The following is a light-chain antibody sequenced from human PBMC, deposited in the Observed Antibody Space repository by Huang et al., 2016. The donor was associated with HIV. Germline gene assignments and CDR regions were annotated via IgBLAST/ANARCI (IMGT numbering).Light chain of an antibody. CDR1: QDIGDY. V-gene: IGKV1-33*01. Sequence: DILLTQSPASLSASVGDRVTITCQASQDIGDYLNWYQHKSGKAPKRLIHDASDLGVGVPSRFSGSGSGTHFTLDISGLQPEDFATYYCQHSDNVPRYTFGQGTRLDI. CDR3: QHSDNVPRYT. CDR2: DAS. J-gene: IGKJ2*01.